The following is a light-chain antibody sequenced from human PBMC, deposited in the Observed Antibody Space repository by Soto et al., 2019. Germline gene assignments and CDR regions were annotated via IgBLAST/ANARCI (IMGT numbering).Light chain of an antibody. CDR3: QQSYSISWT. CDR2: AAS. J-gene: IGKJ1*01. Sequence: DIHMTQSPSSLSASVGDRVTITCRASQSISSYLNWYQQKPGKAPKLLIYAASSLQSGVPSRFSGSGSGTDFTLTISSLQPEDFATYYCQQSYSISWTFGQGTKVDIK. V-gene: IGKV1-39*01. CDR1: QSISSY.